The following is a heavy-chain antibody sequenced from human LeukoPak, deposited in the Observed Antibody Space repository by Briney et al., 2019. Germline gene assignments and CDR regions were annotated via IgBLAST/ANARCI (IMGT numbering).Heavy chain of an antibody. CDR3: ARARYTYGYALAC. Sequence: GGSLRLSCTAYGCTVSNNYMSWVRQPPGKGLEWVSDIYSGGSTYHTDSVKGRVIISRDTSKNQMNLQMNNVTVDDTAVYYFARARYTYGYALACWGQGTLVPVSS. D-gene: IGHD5-18*01. CDR1: GCTVSNNY. V-gene: IGHV3-66*01. J-gene: IGHJ4*02. CDR2: IYSGGST.